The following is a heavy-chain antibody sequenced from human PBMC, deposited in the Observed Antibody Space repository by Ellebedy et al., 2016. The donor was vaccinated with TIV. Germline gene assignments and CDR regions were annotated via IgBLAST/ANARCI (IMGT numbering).Heavy chain of an antibody. J-gene: IGHJ4*02. CDR1: GVSISDYY. Sequence: MPSETLSLTCSVSGVSISDYYWSWIRQPPGQGLEWIGYVYHTGSTNYNPSLRSRVTLAVDTPKNEFSLKFSSVTTADTAIYYCARDGVEDYFDYWGQGLLVTVSS. V-gene: IGHV4-59*01. CDR2: VYHTGST. CDR3: ARDGVEDYFDY. D-gene: IGHD3-10*01.